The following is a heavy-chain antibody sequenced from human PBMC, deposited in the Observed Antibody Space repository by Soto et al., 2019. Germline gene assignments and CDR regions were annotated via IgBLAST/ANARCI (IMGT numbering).Heavy chain of an antibody. CDR1: GFSLSNARMG. CDR2: IFSNDEK. Sequence: SGPTLVNPTETLTLTCTVSGFSLSNARMGVSWIRQPPGKALEWLAHIFSNDEKSYSTSLKSRLTISKDTSKSQVVLTMTNMDPVDTAKYYCARIVRAWVYCSSTSCYGAYYYYGMDVWRQGTKVTVS. CDR3: ARIVRAWVYCSSTSCYGAYYYYGMDV. D-gene: IGHD2-2*01. V-gene: IGHV2-26*01. J-gene: IGHJ6*02.